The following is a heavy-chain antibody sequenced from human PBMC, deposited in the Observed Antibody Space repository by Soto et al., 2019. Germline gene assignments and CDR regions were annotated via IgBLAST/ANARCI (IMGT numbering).Heavy chain of an antibody. D-gene: IGHD3-3*01. CDR3: AASYDFWSG. CDR1: GFTFSSYS. Sequence: GGSLRLSCAASGFTFSSYSMNWVRQAPGKGLEWVSYISSSSTIYYADSVKGRFTISRDNAKNSLYLQMNSLRAEDTAVYYCAASYDFWSGWGQGTLVTVSS. J-gene: IGHJ4*02. CDR2: ISSSSTI. V-gene: IGHV3-48*01.